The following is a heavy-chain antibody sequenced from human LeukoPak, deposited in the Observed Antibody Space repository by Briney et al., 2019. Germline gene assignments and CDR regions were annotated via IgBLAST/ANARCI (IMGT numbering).Heavy chain of an antibody. CDR2: IYYSGST. J-gene: IGHJ4*02. CDR1: GGSISSSSYY. CDR3: ARRQQEYQLPTGPYFDY. Sequence: SETLSLTCTVSGGSISSSSYYWGWIRQPPGKGLEWIGSIYYSGSTYYNPSLKSRVTISVDTSKNQFSLKLSSVTAADTAVYYCARRQQEYQLPTGPYFDYWGQGTLVTVSS. D-gene: IGHD2-2*01. V-gene: IGHV4-39*07.